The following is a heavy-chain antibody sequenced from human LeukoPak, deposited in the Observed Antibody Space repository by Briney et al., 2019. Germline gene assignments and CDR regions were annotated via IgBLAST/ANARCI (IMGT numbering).Heavy chain of an antibody. CDR3: AREGGDTDAFDI. D-gene: IGHD2-21*02. CDR1: GFTFRSYA. V-gene: IGHV3-64*01. Sequence: PGGSLRLSCAASGFTFRSYAIHWVRQAPGKGLEYVAAISSNGGSTYYANSVKGSFTISRDKSKNTLYLQMGSLRAEDMAVYYCAREGGDTDAFDIWGQGTMVTVSS. CDR2: ISSNGGST. J-gene: IGHJ3*02.